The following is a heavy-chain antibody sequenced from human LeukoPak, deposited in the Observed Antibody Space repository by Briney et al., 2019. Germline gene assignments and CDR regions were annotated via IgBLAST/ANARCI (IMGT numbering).Heavy chain of an antibody. D-gene: IGHD5-18*01. Sequence: SETLSLTCTVSGGSISSYYWSWVRQPPGKGLEWIGYVSYSGSTDYNPSLKSRVTISIDTSKNQFSLRLSSVTAADTAVYYCAREDDRYGRIDYWGQGTLVTVSS. V-gene: IGHV4-59*01. J-gene: IGHJ4*02. CDR3: AREDDRYGRIDY. CDR2: VSYSGST. CDR1: GGSISSYY.